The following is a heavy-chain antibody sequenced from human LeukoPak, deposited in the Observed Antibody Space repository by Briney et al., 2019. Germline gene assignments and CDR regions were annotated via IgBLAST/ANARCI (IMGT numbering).Heavy chain of an antibody. CDR3: LTGPFDY. J-gene: IGHJ4*02. V-gene: IGHV3-73*01. CDR2: IRSKANNYAT. CDR1: ESTFSGSA. Sequence: GGSLELFCESSESTFSGSAMHWVRQPSGRGREWLGRIRSKANNYATAYAASVKGRFTITRDDSKNTAYLQMNSLKPEDTAVSYCLTGPFDYWGQGTPVTVSS.